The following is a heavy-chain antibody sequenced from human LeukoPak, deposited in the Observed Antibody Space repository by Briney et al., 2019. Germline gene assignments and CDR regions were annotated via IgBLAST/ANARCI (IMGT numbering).Heavy chain of an antibody. V-gene: IGHV1-18*01. D-gene: IGHD4-11*01. Sequence: ASVKVSCKASGYTFTSYGISWVRQAPGQGLEWMGWISAYNGNTNYAQKLQGRVTMTTDTSTSTAYMELRSLRSDDTAVYYCARGQVQYRWAYYSDYWGQGTLVTVSS. CDR3: ARGQVQYRWAYYSDY. CDR1: GYTFTSYG. J-gene: IGHJ4*02. CDR2: ISAYNGNT.